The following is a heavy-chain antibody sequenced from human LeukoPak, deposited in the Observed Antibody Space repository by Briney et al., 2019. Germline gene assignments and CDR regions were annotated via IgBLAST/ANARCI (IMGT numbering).Heavy chain of an antibody. CDR1: GGSISSNNW. J-gene: IGHJ4*02. Sequence: SETLSLTCAVSGGSISSNNWWTWVRQPPGKGLEWIGEIYHSGTTNYNPSVKSRVTISVDKSKNQFSLKLDSVTAADTAVYYCARAPNQPSSGYYSFDYWGQGTLVTVSS. V-gene: IGHV4-4*02. CDR3: ARAPNQPSSGYYSFDY. CDR2: IYHSGTT. D-gene: IGHD3-22*01.